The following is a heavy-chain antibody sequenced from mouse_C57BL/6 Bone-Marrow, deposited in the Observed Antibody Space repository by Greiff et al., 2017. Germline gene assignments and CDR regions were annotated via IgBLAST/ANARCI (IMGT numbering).Heavy chain of an antibody. CDR1: GYTFTSYW. V-gene: IGHV1-64*01. J-gene: IGHJ4*01. CDR3: AREGLCFYAMDY. CDR2: IHPNSGST. Sequence: QVQLQQPGAELVKPGASVTLSCKASGYTFTSYWMHWVKQRPGQGLEWIGMIHPNSGSTNYNEKFKSKATLTVDKSSSTAYMQLSSLTSEDSAVYYCAREGLCFYAMDYGGQGTSVTVSS. D-gene: IGHD2-3*01.